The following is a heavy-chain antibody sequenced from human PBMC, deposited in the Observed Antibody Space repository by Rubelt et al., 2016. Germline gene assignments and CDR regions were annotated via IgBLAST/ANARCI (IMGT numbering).Heavy chain of an antibody. CDR3: ARGVKYRYWNANWYFDL. CDR2: IYYSGTT. D-gene: IGHD1-1*01. J-gene: IGHJ2*01. V-gene: IGHV4-39*07. Sequence: GKGLEWIGSIYYSGTTYYNPSLKSRVTISVDTSKNQFSLKLSSVTAADTAVYYCARGVKYRYWNANWYFDLWGRGTLVTVSS.